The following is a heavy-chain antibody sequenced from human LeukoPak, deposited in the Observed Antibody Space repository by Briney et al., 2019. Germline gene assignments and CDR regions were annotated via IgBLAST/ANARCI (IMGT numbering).Heavy chain of an antibody. Sequence: PSETLSLTCSVSGGXIRSYYWSWIRQPPGKGPEWLGYIYHSGSTDYNPSLRSRVTISVDTSKNQFSLKLSSVTAADTAVYYCARGPLNWFDPWGQGTLVTVSS. CDR1: GGXIRSYY. J-gene: IGHJ5*02. CDR3: ARGPLNWFDP. CDR2: IYHSGST. V-gene: IGHV4-59*08.